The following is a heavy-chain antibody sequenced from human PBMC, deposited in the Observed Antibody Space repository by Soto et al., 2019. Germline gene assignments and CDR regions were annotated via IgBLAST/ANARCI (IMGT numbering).Heavy chain of an antibody. J-gene: IGHJ5*02. Sequence: QVQLVESGGGVVQAGRSLRLSCAASGSIFSSYGMHWVRQAPGKGLAWVAGIWYDGTKEFYADSVKGRFTISRDNSKNTLYLEMNSLRAEDTAVYYCARADDVAWGSFFDPWGQGTLVTVSS. D-gene: IGHD3-16*01. CDR2: IWYDGTKE. CDR3: ARADDVAWGSFFDP. CDR1: GSIFSSYG. V-gene: IGHV3-33*01.